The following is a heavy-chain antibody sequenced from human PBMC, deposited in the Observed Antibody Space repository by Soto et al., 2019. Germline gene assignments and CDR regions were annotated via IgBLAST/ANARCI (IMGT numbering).Heavy chain of an antibody. V-gene: IGHV1-69*13. J-gene: IGHJ4*02. D-gene: IGHD6-13*01. CDR3: AVVRAAAPPSFDY. CDR1: GYTFTRSG. Sequence: SVKVSCKASGYTFTRSGISWVRQAPGQGIEWMGGIIPIFGTANYAQKFQGRVTITADESTSTAYMELSSLRSEDTAVYYCAVVRAAAPPSFDYWGQGTLVTVSS. CDR2: IIPIFGTA.